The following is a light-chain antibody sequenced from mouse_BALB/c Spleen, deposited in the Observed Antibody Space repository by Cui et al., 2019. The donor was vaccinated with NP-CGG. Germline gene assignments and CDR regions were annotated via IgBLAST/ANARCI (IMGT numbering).Light chain of an antibody. CDR1: TGAVTTSKY. J-gene: IGLJ1*01. V-gene: IGLV1*01. CDR3: ALWYSNHWV. CDR2: GTN. Sequence: QAVVTQESARPTSPRGTVTVTCISTTGAVTTSKYANGVEEKPDHLFTGLIGGTNNRAPGVPARFSGSLIGDKAALTITGAQTEDEAIYFCALWYSNHWVFGGGTKLTVL.